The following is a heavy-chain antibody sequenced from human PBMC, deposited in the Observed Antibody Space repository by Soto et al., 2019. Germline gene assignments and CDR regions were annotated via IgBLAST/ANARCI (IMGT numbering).Heavy chain of an antibody. J-gene: IGHJ4*02. CDR3: AREGALGNFDY. CDR1: GGSISRGGYY. CDR2: IYYTGST. Sequence: QVQLQESGPGLVKPSQTLSLTCTVSGGSISRGGYYWGWIRQHPGQGLEWIGYIYYTGSTSYNSSLKSRVTISVDTSKNQFSLKLSSVTAADTAVYYCAREGALGNFDYWGQGTLVTVSS. D-gene: IGHD3-16*01. V-gene: IGHV4-31*03.